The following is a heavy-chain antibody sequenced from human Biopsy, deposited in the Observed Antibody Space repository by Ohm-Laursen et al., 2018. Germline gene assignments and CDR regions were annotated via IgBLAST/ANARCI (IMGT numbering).Heavy chain of an antibody. CDR2: MIPNSGKT. D-gene: IGHD5-24*01. CDR3: ARAGVGSDGTDSYYYGMDV. J-gene: IGHJ6*02. V-gene: IGHV1-8*01. Sequence: ASVKVSCKASGYSFTTYDVNWVRQARGQGLEWMGWMIPNSGKTGYAQRFQGRITMTRDTSTGTVYMDLNSLGSEDTAVYYCARAGVGSDGTDSYYYGMDVWGPGTTVTVSS. CDR1: GYSFTTYD.